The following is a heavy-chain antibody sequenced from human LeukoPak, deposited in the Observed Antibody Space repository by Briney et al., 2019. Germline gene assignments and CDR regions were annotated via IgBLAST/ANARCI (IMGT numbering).Heavy chain of an antibody. CDR2: IYYSGST. J-gene: IGHJ4*02. CDR3: ARHLYDSSGYYLN. D-gene: IGHD3-22*01. Sequence: SETLSLTCTVSGGSISSYYWSWIRQPPGRGLEWIGYIYYSGSTNYNPSLKSRVTISVDTSKNQFSLKLSSVTAADTAVYYCARHLYDSSGYYLNWGQGTLVTVSS. CDR1: GGSISSYY. V-gene: IGHV4-59*08.